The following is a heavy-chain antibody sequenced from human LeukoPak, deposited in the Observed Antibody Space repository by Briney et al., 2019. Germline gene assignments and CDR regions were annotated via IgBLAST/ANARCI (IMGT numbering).Heavy chain of an antibody. CDR3: GTGAWTGYSYDALDV. CDR2: VVPDSGGT. V-gene: IGHV1-2*06. J-gene: IGHJ3*01. CDR1: AYIFTAFS. Sequence: ASVKASCKASAYIFTAFSIHWVRHVPGQVLEWMGRVVPDSGGTSYVQKFRGRVSMTRATSITTAYMQLTGLRSDDTATYYCGTGAWTGYSYDALDVWGQGTTVIGSS. D-gene: IGHD3/OR15-3a*01.